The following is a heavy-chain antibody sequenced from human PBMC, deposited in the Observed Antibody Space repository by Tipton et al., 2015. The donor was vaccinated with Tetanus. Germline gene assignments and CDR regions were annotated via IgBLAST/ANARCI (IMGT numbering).Heavy chain of an antibody. CDR2: VYYTGST. Sequence: TLSLTCTVSGDSVSGYYWSWIRQPPGKGLEWIGYVYYTGSTNYNPSLKSGVTISVDTSKNQFFLRLTSVTAADTAVYYCARGLPREPFYFDYWGQGKQVTVSS. D-gene: IGHD1-26*01. CDR3: ARGLPREPFYFDY. CDR1: GDSVSGYY. J-gene: IGHJ4*02. V-gene: IGHV4-59*02.